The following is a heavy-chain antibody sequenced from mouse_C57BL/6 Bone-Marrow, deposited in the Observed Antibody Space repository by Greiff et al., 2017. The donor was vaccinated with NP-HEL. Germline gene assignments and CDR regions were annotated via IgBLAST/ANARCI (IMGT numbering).Heavy chain of an antibody. J-gene: IGHJ3*01. V-gene: IGHV1-85*01. CDR3: ASLYDYDGPWFAY. CDR1: GYTFTSYD. D-gene: IGHD2-4*01. CDR2: IYPRDGST. Sequence: VKLQQSGPELVKPGASVKLSCKASGYTFTSYDINWVKQRPGQGLEWIGWIYPRDGSTKYNEKFKGKATLTVDTSSSTAYMELHSLTSEDSAVYFCASLYDYDGPWFAYWGQGTLVTVSA.